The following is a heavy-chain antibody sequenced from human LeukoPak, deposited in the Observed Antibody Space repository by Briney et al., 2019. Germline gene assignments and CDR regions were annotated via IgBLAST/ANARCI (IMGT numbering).Heavy chain of an antibody. Sequence: PGGSLRLSCAASGFTFSNYAMSWVRQAPGKGLEWVSAILESGGSTYYADSVKGRFTISRGNSKNTLYLQMNSLRAEDTAVYYCAKRSPRDYYYNMDVWGQGTTVTVSS. CDR3: AKRSPRDYYYNMDV. CDR1: GFTFSNYA. CDR2: ILESGGST. J-gene: IGHJ6*02. V-gene: IGHV3-23*01.